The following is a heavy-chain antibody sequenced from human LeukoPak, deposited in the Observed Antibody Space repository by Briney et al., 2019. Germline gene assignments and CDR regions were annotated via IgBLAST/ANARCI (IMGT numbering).Heavy chain of an antibody. CDR1: GGSISSYY. J-gene: IGHJ3*02. Sequence: SETLSLTCTVSGGSISSYYWSWIRQPPGKGQEWIGYIYYSGSTNYNPSLKSRVTISVDTSKNQFSLKLSSVTAADTAVYYCARALRAQLGHDAFDIWGQGTMVTVSS. D-gene: IGHD1-1*01. CDR3: ARALRAQLGHDAFDI. CDR2: IYYSGST. V-gene: IGHV4-59*01.